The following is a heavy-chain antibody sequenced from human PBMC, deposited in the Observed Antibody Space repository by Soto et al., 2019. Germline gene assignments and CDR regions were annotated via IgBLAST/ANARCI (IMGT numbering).Heavy chain of an antibody. CDR3: AKGDGYNYDLRWAY. D-gene: IGHD5-12*01. CDR2: ISGSGGST. J-gene: IGHJ4*02. V-gene: IGHV3-23*01. Sequence: GGSLRLSCAASGFTFSSYAMSWVRQAPGKGLEWVSAISGSGGSTYYADSVKGRFTISRDNSKNTLYLQMNSLRAEDTAVYYCAKGDGYNYDLRWAYWGQGTLVTVSS. CDR1: GFTFSSYA.